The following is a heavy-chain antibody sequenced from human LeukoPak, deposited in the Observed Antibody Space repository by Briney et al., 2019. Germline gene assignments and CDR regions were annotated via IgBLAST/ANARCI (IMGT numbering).Heavy chain of an antibody. CDR3: ARSRRPAYSASYPDY. J-gene: IGHJ4*02. D-gene: IGHD1-26*01. CDR2: IYPGDSDT. Sequence: PGGSLRLSCKGSGYSFTSYWIGWVRQMPGKGLEWMGIIYPGDSDTRYNPSFQGQVTISADKSISTAYLQWSSLKASDTAMYYCARSRRPAYSASYPDYWGQGTLVTVSS. V-gene: IGHV5-51*01. CDR1: GYSFTSYW.